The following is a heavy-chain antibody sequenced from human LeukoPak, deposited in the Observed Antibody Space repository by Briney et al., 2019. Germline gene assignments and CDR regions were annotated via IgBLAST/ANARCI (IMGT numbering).Heavy chain of an antibody. V-gene: IGHV4-59*08. CDR1: GAPISINY. D-gene: IGHD2-2*01. Sequence: SETLSLTCTVSGAPISINYWSWIRQPPGKGLEWIGYIYYNGRTNYNPSLKSRVSISLDASKTQFSLKLSSVTAADTAVYYCARQCSSTWDPNHYYYYMDVWGKGTTVTVSS. J-gene: IGHJ6*03. CDR2: IYYNGRT. CDR3: ARQCSSTWDPNHYYYYMDV.